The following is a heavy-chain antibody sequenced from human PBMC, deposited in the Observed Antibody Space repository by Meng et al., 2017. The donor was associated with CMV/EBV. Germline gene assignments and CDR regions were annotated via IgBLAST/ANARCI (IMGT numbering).Heavy chain of an antibody. J-gene: IGHJ4*02. D-gene: IGHD3-22*01. CDR1: GGSISSYY. CDR2: IYTSGST. CDR3: ARGGLYYYDSSGHFDY. V-gene: IGHV4-4*07. Sequence: QVQLQESGPVLVKPSETLSLTCTVSGGSISSYYWSWIRQPAGKGLEWIGRIYTSGSTNYNPSLKSRVTMSVDTSKNQFSLKLSSVTAADTAVYYCARGGLYYYDSSGHFDYWGQGTLVTVSS.